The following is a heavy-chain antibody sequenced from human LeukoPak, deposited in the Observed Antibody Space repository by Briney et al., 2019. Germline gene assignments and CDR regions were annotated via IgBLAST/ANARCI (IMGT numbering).Heavy chain of an antibody. V-gene: IGHV3-11*01. CDR2: ISSGGSPT. Sequence: PGGSLRLSCAASGFTFSDYYMSWIRQAPGKGLEWVAYISSGGSPTYYLDSVKGRFTISRDNAKNSLYLQMNSLRAEDTAVFYCAKDATMVRGVFDYWGQGTLVTVSS. J-gene: IGHJ4*02. D-gene: IGHD3-10*01. CDR1: GFTFSDYY. CDR3: AKDATMVRGVFDY.